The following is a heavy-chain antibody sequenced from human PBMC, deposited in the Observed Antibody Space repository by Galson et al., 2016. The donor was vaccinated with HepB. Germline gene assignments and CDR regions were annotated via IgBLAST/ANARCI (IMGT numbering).Heavy chain of an antibody. CDR1: GFSLTTSGVG. J-gene: IGHJ4*02. CDR2: IYWNDDK. D-gene: IGHD1-20*01. CDR3: AHLVNWNPLSYFDY. V-gene: IGHV2-5*01. Sequence: PALVKPTQTLTLTCTFSGFSLTTSGVGVGWIRQPPGKALEWLALIYWNDDKRNSPSLKSRLTILKDTSKNQVVLTMTNLDPVDTATYYCAHLVNWNPLSYFDYWGPGILVTVSS.